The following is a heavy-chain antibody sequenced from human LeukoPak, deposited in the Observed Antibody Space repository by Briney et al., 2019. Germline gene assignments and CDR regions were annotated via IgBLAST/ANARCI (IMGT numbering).Heavy chain of an antibody. CDR3: ATVRSGYDSYFDY. D-gene: IGHD5-12*01. CDR1: GFTFSTYS. Sequence: GGSLRLSCAASGFTFSTYSINWVLQAPGNGLEWISSISSSSSYIYYADSLKGRFTISRDNAKNSLYLQMNSLRAEDTAVYYCATVRSGYDSYFDYWGQGTLVTVSS. V-gene: IGHV3-21*01. J-gene: IGHJ4*02. CDR2: ISSSSSYI.